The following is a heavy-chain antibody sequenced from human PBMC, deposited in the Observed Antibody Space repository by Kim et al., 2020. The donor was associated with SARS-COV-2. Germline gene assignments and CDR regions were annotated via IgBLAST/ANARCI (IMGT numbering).Heavy chain of an antibody. J-gene: IGHJ4*02. V-gene: IGHV4-38-2*02. CDR1: GYSISSGYY. CDR2: IYHSGST. CDR3: ARGGRYFDWLLFDY. D-gene: IGHD3-9*01. Sequence: SETLSLTCTVSGYSISSGYYWGWIRQPPGKGLEWIGSIYHSGSTYYNPSLKSRVTISVDTSKNQFSLKLSSVTAADTAVYYCARGGRYFDWLLFDYWDQG.